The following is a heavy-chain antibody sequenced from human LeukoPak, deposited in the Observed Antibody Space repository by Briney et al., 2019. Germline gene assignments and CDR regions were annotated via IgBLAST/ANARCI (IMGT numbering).Heavy chain of an antibody. J-gene: IGHJ6*03. D-gene: IGHD3-3*01. CDR3: ARKVGGYDFWSGYGHMDV. V-gene: IGHV4-34*01. CDR2: INHSGST. CDR1: GGSFSGYY. Sequence: PSETLSLTCTVYGGSFSGYYWGWIRQPPGKGLEWIGEINHSGSTNYNPSLKSRITISVDTSKNHFSLKLSSVTAADTAVYYCARKVGGYDFWSGYGHMDVWGKGTTVTVSS.